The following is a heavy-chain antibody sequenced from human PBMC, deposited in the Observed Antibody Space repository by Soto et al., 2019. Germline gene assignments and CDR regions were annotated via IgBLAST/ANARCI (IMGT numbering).Heavy chain of an antibody. CDR2: VYATGTT. Sequence: QVQLQESGPGVVKPSETLSLSCSVSGGSISKFYWSWIRKTAGEGLEWMGRVYATGTTDYNPSLRSRVTMSVDISKKTFSLRLTSVTAADTGVYYCVRDGSKTLRDWFDPWGQGKLVTVSS. V-gene: IGHV4-4*07. CDR3: VRDGSKTLRDWFDP. CDR1: GGSISKFY. J-gene: IGHJ5*02.